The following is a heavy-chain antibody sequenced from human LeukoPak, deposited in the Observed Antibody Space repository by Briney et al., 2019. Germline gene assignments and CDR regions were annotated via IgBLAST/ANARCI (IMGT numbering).Heavy chain of an antibody. D-gene: IGHD6-6*01. J-gene: IGHJ3*02. Sequence: ASVTVSCKASGYTFTGYYIHCVRQAAGPGLEGMGWIYPYSGDTNYAQNFQGRFTMTRDTSISTAYMELSSLKSDDTAVYYCARDRNSGSSLDIWGQGTMLTVSS. CDR1: GYTFTGYY. CDR2: IYPYSGDT. CDR3: ARDRNSGSSLDI. V-gene: IGHV1-2*02.